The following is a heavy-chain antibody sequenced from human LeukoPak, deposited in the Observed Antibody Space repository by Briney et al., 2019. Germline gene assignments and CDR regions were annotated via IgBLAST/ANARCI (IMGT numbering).Heavy chain of an antibody. J-gene: IGHJ5*02. Sequence: SETLSLTCTVSGGSISSYYWSWIRQPPGKGLEWIGYIYYSASTNYNPSLKSRVTISVDTSKNQFSLKLSSVTAADTAVYYCARPKGYCSGGSCYNNWFDPWGQGTLVAVSS. CDR2: IYYSAST. CDR1: GGSISSYY. D-gene: IGHD2-15*01. V-gene: IGHV4-59*08. CDR3: ARPKGYCSGGSCYNNWFDP.